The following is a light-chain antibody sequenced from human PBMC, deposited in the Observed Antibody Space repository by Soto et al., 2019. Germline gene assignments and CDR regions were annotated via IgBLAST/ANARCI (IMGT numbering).Light chain of an antibody. CDR3: QQYGSTPLYS. CDR1: QSVSSNY. V-gene: IGKV3-20*01. CDR2: GAS. J-gene: IGKJ2*01. Sequence: EIVLTQSPGTLSLSPGERATLSCRASQSVSSNYLAWYQQKPGQAPRLLIYGASSRATGIPDRFSSSRSGKDFILPISSLEPEDFAAYYCQQYGSTPLYSLGQGTKLEIK.